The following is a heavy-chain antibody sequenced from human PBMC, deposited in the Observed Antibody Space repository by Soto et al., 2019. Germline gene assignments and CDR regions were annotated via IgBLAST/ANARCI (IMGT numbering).Heavy chain of an antibody. V-gene: IGHV3-33*01. CDR1: GFTFSSYG. Sequence: QVQLVESGGGLVQPGRSLRLSCAASGFTFSSYGMHWVRQAPGKGLEWVAVIWYDGSNQYYADSVKGRFTISRDNSKNTLYLQMNSLRAEDTAVYYCARALDGYNYFDYWGQGTLVTVSS. CDR2: IWYDGSNQ. J-gene: IGHJ4*02. D-gene: IGHD5-12*01. CDR3: ARALDGYNYFDY.